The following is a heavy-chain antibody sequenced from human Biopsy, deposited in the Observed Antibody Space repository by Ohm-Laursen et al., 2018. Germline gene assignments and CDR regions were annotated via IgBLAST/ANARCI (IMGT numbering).Heavy chain of an antibody. D-gene: IGHD2-2*01. V-gene: IGHV1-18*01. CDR2: INPYNGDT. J-gene: IGHJ6*02. CDR3: ARDYQPTIITIHYYYYGMDV. Sequence: ASVKVSCKASGHTFINYGFSWVRQAPGQGLEWMGWINPYNGDTNYAQKLQGRVTMTTDTSTSTAYMELRSLRSDDTAVYYCARDYQPTIITIHYYYYGMDVWGQGTTVTVSS. CDR1: GHTFINYG.